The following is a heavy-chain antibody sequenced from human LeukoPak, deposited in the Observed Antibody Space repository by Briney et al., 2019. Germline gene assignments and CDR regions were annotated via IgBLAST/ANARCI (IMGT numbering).Heavy chain of an antibody. Sequence: ASVKVSCKASGYTFTSYDINWVRQDTGQGLEWMGWMNPNSGNTGYAQKFQGRVTMTRNTSISTAYMELSSLSSEDTAVYYCARGRRYSGYDAFGYWGQGTLVTVSS. CDR2: MNPNSGNT. CDR3: ARGRRYSGYDAFGY. J-gene: IGHJ4*02. D-gene: IGHD5-12*01. V-gene: IGHV1-8*01. CDR1: GYTFTSYD.